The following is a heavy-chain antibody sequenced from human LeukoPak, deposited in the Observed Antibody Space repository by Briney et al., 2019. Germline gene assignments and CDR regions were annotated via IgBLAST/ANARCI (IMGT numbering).Heavy chain of an antibody. Sequence: ASVKVSCKASGYTFSGYGITWVRQAPGQGLEWMGWITAYNGKTQYPQKVQGRVTMTTDTSTSTAYMELRSLRSDDTAVYFCARGGVKELWPSPFDCWGQGTLVTVSS. CDR1: GYTFSGYG. V-gene: IGHV1-18*01. D-gene: IGHD5-18*01. CDR2: ITAYNGKT. J-gene: IGHJ4*02. CDR3: ARGGVKELWPSPFDC.